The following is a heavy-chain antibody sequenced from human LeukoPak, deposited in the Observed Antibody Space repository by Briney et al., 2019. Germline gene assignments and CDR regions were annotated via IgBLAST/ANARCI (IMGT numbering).Heavy chain of an antibody. D-gene: IGHD5/OR15-5a*01. CDR2: ISSSGGTI. CDR1: GFTFSSYE. J-gene: IGHJ4*02. Sequence: GGSLRLSCAASGFTFSSYEMNWVRQAPGKGLEWLSYISSSGGTIHYADSVKGRFTISRDNAKDSLYLQMNNLRAEDTAIYYCAKASSRSVTTSFVDFWGQGTLVTVSS. V-gene: IGHV3-48*03. CDR3: AKASSRSVTTSFVDF.